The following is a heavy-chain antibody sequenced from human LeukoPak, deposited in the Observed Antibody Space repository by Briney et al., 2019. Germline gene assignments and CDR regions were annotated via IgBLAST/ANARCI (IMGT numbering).Heavy chain of an antibody. D-gene: IGHD3-22*01. V-gene: IGHV4-34*01. Sequence: SETLSLTCAVYGGSFSGYYWSWIRQPPGKGLEWIGEINHSGSTNYNPSLKSRVTISVDTSKNQFSLKPSSVTAADTAVYCCARAGYDSSGYSDYWGQGTLVTVSS. J-gene: IGHJ4*02. CDR2: INHSGST. CDR1: GGSFSGYY. CDR3: ARAGYDSSGYSDY.